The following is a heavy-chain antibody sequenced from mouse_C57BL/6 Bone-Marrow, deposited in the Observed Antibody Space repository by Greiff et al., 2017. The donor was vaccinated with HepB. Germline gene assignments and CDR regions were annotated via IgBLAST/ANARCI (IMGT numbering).Heavy chain of an antibody. CDR3: ARLGKTTVVSYAMDY. Sequence: QVQLQQPGAELVKPGASVKMSCKASGYTFTSYWITWVKQRPGQGLEWIGDIYPGSGSTNYNEKFKSKATLTVDTSSSTAYMQLSSLTSEDSAVYYCARLGKTTVVSYAMDYWGQGTSVTVSS. V-gene: IGHV1-55*01. D-gene: IGHD1-1*01. J-gene: IGHJ4*01. CDR1: GYTFTSYW. CDR2: IYPGSGST.